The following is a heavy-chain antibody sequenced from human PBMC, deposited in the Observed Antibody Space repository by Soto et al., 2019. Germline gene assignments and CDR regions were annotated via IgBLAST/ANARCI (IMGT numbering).Heavy chain of an antibody. Sequence: GGSLRLSCAASGFTVTSNCMTWVRQAPGKGLEWVSVIYSGGDTYYADAMRGRFTISRDHSKNTLYLDINTLRVEDTAVYFCVRDRDLYRDMVHADLWGQGTLVTVSS. CDR1: GFTVTSNC. J-gene: IGHJ4*01. D-gene: IGHD1-26*01. CDR2: IYSGGDT. V-gene: IGHV3-66*01. CDR3: VRDRDLYRDMVHADL.